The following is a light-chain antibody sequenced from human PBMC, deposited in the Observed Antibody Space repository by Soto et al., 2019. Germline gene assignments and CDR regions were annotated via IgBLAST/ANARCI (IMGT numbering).Light chain of an antibody. CDR3: CSYAGTYTPVV. CDR1: SSDVGSSNF. J-gene: IGLJ2*01. CDR2: DIT. V-gene: IGLV2-11*01. Sequence: QSVLTQPRSVSGSPGQSVAISCTGTSSDVGSSNFVSWYQQHPGKAPKLMIYDITERPSGVPDRFSGSKSGNTASLTISGLQTEDEADYYCCSYAGTYTPVVFGGGTKLTVL.